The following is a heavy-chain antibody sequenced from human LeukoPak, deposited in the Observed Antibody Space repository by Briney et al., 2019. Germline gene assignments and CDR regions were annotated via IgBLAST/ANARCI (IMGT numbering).Heavy chain of an antibody. CDR2: ISYDGSNK. CDR1: GFTFSSYG. Sequence: GRSLRLSCAASGFTFSSYGMHWVRQAPGKGLEWVAVISYDGSNKYYADSVKGRFTISRDNSKNTLYLQMNSLRAEDTAVYYCAKGPYYYDSSGYQVIDYWGQGTLVTASS. D-gene: IGHD3-22*01. CDR3: AKGPYYYDSSGYQVIDY. V-gene: IGHV3-30*18. J-gene: IGHJ4*02.